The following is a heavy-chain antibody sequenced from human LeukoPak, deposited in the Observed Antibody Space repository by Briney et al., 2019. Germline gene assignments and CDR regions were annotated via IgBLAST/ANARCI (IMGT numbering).Heavy chain of an antibody. CDR1: GYTFTGYY. J-gene: IGHJ5*02. V-gene: IGHV1-2*02. Sequence: SVKVSCKASGYTFTGYYMHWVRQAPGQGLEWMGWINPNSGGTNYAQKFQGRVTMTRDTSISTAYMELSRLRSDDTAVYYCARDPIVVVPAAIPFDPWGQGTLVTVSS. CDR3: ARDPIVVVPAAIPFDP. D-gene: IGHD2-2*01. CDR2: INPNSGGT.